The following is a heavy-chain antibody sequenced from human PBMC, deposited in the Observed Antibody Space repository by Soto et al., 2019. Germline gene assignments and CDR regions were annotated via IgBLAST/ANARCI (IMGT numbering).Heavy chain of an antibody. J-gene: IGHJ5*02. CDR3: AKRLRWYNWFDP. D-gene: IGHD4-17*01. Sequence: NPSETLSLTCAVYGGSFSGYYWSWIRQPPGKGLEWIGEINHSGSTNYNPSLKSRVTISVDTSKNQFSLKLSSVTAADTAVYYCAKRLRWYNWFDPWGQGTLVTVSS. CDR1: GGSFSGYY. V-gene: IGHV4-34*01. CDR2: INHSGST.